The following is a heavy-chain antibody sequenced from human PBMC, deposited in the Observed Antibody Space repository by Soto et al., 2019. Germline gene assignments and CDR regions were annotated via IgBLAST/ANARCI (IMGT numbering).Heavy chain of an antibody. Sequence: HGESLKISCKGSGYSFTSYWIGWVRQMPGKGLEWMGIIYPGDSDTRYSPSFQGQVTISADKSISTAYLQWSSLKASDTAMYYCARQNWDPEPCMDVWGKGTTVTVSS. J-gene: IGHJ6*03. CDR1: GYSFTSYW. D-gene: IGHD7-27*01. CDR3: ARQNWDPEPCMDV. CDR2: IYPGDSDT. V-gene: IGHV5-51*01.